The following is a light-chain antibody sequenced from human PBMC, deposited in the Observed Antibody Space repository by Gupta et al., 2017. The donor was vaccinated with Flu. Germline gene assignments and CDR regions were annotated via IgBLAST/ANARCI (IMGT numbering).Light chain of an antibody. Sequence: KSSQSVLYGSTNKNYLAWYQVKQGQPPRLLIYWASTRASGVPDRFSGSGSGTDFSLTISSLQAEDVAVYYCQQYYSTPPITFGQGTRLEIK. CDR1: QSVLYGSTNKNY. J-gene: IGKJ5*01. V-gene: IGKV4-1*01. CDR2: WAS. CDR3: QQYYSTPPIT.